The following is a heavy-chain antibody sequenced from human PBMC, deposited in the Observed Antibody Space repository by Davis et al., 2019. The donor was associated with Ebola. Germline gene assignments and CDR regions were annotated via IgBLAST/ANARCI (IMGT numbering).Heavy chain of an antibody. V-gene: IGHV4-59*01. D-gene: IGHD4-17*01. J-gene: IGHJ6*02. Sequence: MPSETLSLTCTVSGGSISSYYWSWIRQPPGKGLEWIGYIYYSGCTNYNPSLKSRVTISVDTSKNQFSLKLSSVTAADTAVYYCARGNYGDYIVLYYYNMDVWGQGTTVTVSS. CDR2: IYYSGCT. CDR3: ARGNYGDYIVLYYYNMDV. CDR1: GGSISSYY.